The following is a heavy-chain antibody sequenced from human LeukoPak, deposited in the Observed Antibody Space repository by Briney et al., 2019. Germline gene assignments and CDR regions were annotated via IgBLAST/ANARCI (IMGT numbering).Heavy chain of an antibody. J-gene: IGHJ4*02. Sequence: ASVKVSCKASGYTFIGDYIHWVRQAPVQGLEWIGWMNPRSGGTNYAQEFQGRVTMTRDTSISTAYMEVSSLRPDDTAVYYCARDMYYYDSSGYYGLFDYWGQGTLVTVSS. V-gene: IGHV1-2*02. CDR3: ARDMYYYDSSGYYGLFDY. CDR1: GYTFIGDY. CDR2: MNPRSGGT. D-gene: IGHD3-22*01.